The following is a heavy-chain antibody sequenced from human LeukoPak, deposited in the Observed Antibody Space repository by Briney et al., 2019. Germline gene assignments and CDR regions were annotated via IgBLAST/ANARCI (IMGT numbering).Heavy chain of an antibody. D-gene: IGHD6-19*01. CDR3: TKGSIGGWYDAFDI. Sequence: PGGSLRLSCAASGFTFDVYAMHWVRQAPGKGLEWVSAINWNSGSIGYADSVRGRFTISRDNAKNSLYLQMNSLRAEDMALYYCTKGSIGGWYDAFDIWGQGTMVTVSS. V-gene: IGHV3-9*03. CDR1: GFTFDVYA. CDR2: INWNSGSI. J-gene: IGHJ3*02.